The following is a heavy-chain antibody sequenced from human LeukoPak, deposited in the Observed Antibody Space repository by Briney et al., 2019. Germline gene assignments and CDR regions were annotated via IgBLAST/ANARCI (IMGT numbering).Heavy chain of an antibody. CDR3: AKDNKVVVAATTINPYYYYYGMDV. J-gene: IGHJ6*02. Sequence: QPGRSLRLPCAASGFTFSSYGMHWVRQAPGKGLEWVAVISYDGSNKYYADSVKGRFTISRDNSKNTLYLQMNSLRAEDTAVYYCAKDNKVVVAATTINPYYYYYGMDVWGQGTTVTVSS. CDR1: GFTFSSYG. CDR2: ISYDGSNK. V-gene: IGHV3-30*18. D-gene: IGHD2-15*01.